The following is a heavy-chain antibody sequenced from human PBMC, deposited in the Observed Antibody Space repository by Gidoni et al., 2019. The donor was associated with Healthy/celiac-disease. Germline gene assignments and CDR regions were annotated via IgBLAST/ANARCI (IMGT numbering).Heavy chain of an antibody. D-gene: IGHD2-2*01. CDR1: GGSFSGYY. Sequence: QVQLQQWGAGLLKPSETLSLTCAVYGGSFSGYYWIWIRQPPGKGLEWIGEINHSGSTNYNPSLKSRVTISVDTSKNQFSLKLSSVTAADTAVYYCASHKRGCSSTSCTSRYYYYYGMDVWGQGTTVTVSS. V-gene: IGHV4-34*01. CDR3: ASHKRGCSSTSCTSRYYYYYGMDV. J-gene: IGHJ6*02. CDR2: INHSGST.